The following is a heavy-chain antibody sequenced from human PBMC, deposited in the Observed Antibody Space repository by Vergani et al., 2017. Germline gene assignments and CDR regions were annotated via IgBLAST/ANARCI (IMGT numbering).Heavy chain of an antibody. Sequence: EVQLVESGGGLVKPGGSLRLSCAASGFTFSNAWMNWVRPAPGTGLEGVGRIKSKTDGGTTDYDAPVKGRFTISRDDSKNTLYLQMNSLKTEDTAVDYCTTGSLWMATIGFPFDAFDIWGQGTMVTVSS. D-gene: IGHD5-24*01. CDR1: GFTFSNAW. J-gene: IGHJ3*02. CDR3: TTGSLWMATIGFPFDAFDI. V-gene: IGHV3-15*07. CDR2: IKSKTDGGTT.